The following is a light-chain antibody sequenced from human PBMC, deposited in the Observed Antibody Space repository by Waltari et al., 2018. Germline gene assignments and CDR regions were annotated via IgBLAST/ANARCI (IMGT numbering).Light chain of an antibody. J-gene: IGKJ4*01. CDR3: QQYGTSVT. CDR1: QSIANKY. V-gene: IGKV3-20*01. CDR2: CAS. Sequence: EIVLTQSPGTLSLSPGDRATLSCRASQSIANKYVTWYRQRPGQPPRLLLFCASPRASGIPDRFSGSGFGTEFTLTISRLEPEDFAVYYCQQYGTSVTFGGGTKLEIK.